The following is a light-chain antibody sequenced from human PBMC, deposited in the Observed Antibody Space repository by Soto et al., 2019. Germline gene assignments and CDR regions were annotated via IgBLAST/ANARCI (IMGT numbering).Light chain of an antibody. CDR1: QSCGGL. Sequence: DIQRTRSPSTLSASVGYRFTIACLASQSCGGLLAWYQQKPGKAPKLLIFAASSLENGVPPRFSGSGSGTEFTLTITSLQPDDFATYHCQQYKSFPWTFGQGTKVDIK. J-gene: IGKJ1*01. CDR3: QQYKSFPWT. CDR2: AAS. V-gene: IGKV1-5*01.